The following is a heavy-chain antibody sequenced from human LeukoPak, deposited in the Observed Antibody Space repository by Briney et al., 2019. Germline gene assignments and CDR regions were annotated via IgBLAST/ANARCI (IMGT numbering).Heavy chain of an antibody. Sequence: PSETLSLTCTVSGGSISSYYWSWIRQPPGKGLEWIGEINHSGSTNYNPSLKSRVTISVDTSKNQFSLKLSSVTAADTAVYYCARKRPMRELLRSYYFDYWGQGTLVTVSS. D-gene: IGHD1-26*01. CDR3: ARKRPMRELLRSYYFDY. V-gene: IGHV4-34*01. J-gene: IGHJ4*02. CDR2: INHSGST. CDR1: GGSISSYY.